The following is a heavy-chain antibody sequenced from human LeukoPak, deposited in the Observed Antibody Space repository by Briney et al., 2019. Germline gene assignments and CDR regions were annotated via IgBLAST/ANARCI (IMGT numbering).Heavy chain of an antibody. D-gene: IGHD2-2*01. Sequence: GGSLRLSCAASGFTFSSYAVSWVRQAPGKGLEWVSAISGSGGSTYYADSVKGRFTISRDNSKNTLYLQMNSLRAEDTAVYYCAKVSCSSTSCYSFDGDYFDYWGQGTLVTVSS. V-gene: IGHV3-23*01. CDR1: GFTFSSYA. CDR3: AKVSCSSTSCYSFDGDYFDY. J-gene: IGHJ4*02. CDR2: ISGSGGST.